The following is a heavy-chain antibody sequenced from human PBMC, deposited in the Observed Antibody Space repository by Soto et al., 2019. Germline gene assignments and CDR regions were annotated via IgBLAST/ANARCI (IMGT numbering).Heavy chain of an antibody. CDR3: ARDTGWIQLEVADY. D-gene: IGHD5-18*01. Sequence: ASVKVSCKASGYTFTTYGISWVRQAPGQGLEWMGLINTYNGNTNYAQILQGRVTMTTDTSTSTAYMELRSLRSDDTAVYYCARDTGWIQLEVADYWGQGTLVTVSS. J-gene: IGHJ4*02. CDR2: INTYNGNT. V-gene: IGHV1-18*01. CDR1: GYTFTTYG.